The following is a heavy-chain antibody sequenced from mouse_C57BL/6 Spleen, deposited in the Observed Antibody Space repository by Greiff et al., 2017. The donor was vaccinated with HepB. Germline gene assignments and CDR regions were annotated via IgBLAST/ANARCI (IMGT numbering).Heavy chain of an antibody. D-gene: IGHD6-2*01. J-gene: IGHJ3*01. CDR1: GYSITSGYY. V-gene: IGHV3-6*01. CDR2: ISYDGSN. Sequence: EVKLQESGPGLVKPSQSLSLTCSVTGYSITSGYYWNWIRQFPGNKLEWMGYISYDGSNNYNPSLKNRISITRDTSKNQFFLKLNSVTTEDTATYYCARRSPDWFAYWGQGTLVTVSA. CDR3: ARRSPDWFAY.